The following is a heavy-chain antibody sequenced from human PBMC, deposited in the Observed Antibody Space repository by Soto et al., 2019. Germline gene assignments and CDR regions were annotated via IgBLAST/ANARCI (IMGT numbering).Heavy chain of an antibody. D-gene: IGHD3-22*01. J-gene: IGHJ4*02. Sequence: GGSLRLSCAASGFTFSSYGMHWVRQAPGKGLEWVSYISSSGSTIYYADSVKGRFTISRDNAKNSLYLQMNSLRAEDTAVYYCARTKNTYYYDSSGYPDYWGQGTLVTVSS. CDR2: ISSSGSTI. V-gene: IGHV3-48*04. CDR1: GFTFSSYG. CDR3: ARTKNTYYYDSSGYPDY.